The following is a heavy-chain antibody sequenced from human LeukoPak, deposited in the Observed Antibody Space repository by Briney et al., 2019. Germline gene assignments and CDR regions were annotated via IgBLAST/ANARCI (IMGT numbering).Heavy chain of an antibody. CDR3: ARRRGDGRPFDY. Sequence: GSLRLSCAASGFTFSSYSMNWVRQPPGKGLEWIGSIYYSGSTYYNPSLKSRVTISVDTSKNQFSLKLSSVTAADTAVYYCARRRGDGRPFDYWGQGTLVTVSS. CDR1: GFTFSSYSMN. V-gene: IGHV4-39*01. J-gene: IGHJ4*02. CDR2: IYYSGST. D-gene: IGHD4-17*01.